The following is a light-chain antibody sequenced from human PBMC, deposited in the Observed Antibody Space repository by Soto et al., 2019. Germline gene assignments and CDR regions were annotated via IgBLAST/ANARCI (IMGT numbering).Light chain of an antibody. V-gene: IGLV1-44*01. CDR2: SNN. CDR1: SSNIGSNT. J-gene: IGLJ1*01. CDR3: AAWDDSLNGRV. Sequence: QSVLTQPPSASGTPGQRVTISCSGSSSNIGSNTVNWYQQLPGTAPTLLLYSNNQRPSGVPARFSGSKSGTSASLAISVLHYEDEAYYYCAAWDDSLNGRVFGTGTKLTVL.